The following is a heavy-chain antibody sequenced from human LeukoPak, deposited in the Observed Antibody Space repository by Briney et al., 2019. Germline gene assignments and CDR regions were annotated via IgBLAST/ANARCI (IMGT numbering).Heavy chain of an antibody. CDR1: GFTFSSYG. J-gene: IGHJ4*02. Sequence: GGSLRLSCAASGFTFSSYGMHWVRQAPGKGLEWVAVIWYDGSNKYYADSVKGRFTISRDNSKNTLYLQMNSLRAEDTAVYYCAKSDYGDRYLDYWGQGTLVTVSS. D-gene: IGHD4-17*01. CDR2: IWYDGSNK. CDR3: AKSDYGDRYLDY. V-gene: IGHV3-33*06.